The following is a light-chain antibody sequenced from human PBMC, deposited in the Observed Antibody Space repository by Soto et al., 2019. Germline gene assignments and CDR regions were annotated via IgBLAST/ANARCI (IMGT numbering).Light chain of an antibody. Sequence: EIVLTQSPATLSSFPGDRVTLSCRASQYINTRLAWYQHRPGQAPSLLIYGAFTRATGIPARFSGTGSGTEFTLTISSLQSEDFALYYCQQYNDWPLTFGQGPRWIS. CDR3: QQYNDWPLT. V-gene: IGKV3-15*01. CDR2: GAF. J-gene: IGKJ1*01. CDR1: QYINTR.